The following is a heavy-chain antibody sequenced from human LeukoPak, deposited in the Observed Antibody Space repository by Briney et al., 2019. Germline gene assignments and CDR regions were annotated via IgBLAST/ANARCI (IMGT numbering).Heavy chain of an antibody. J-gene: IGHJ4*02. CDR3: ARVGYDSFDY. Sequence: PGGSLRLSCAASGFTFSSYAMSWVRQAPGKGLEWVANIKQDGSEKYYVDSVKGRFTISRDNAKNSLYLQMNSLRAEDTAVYYCARVGYDSFDYWGQGTLVTVSS. CDR2: IKQDGSEK. CDR1: GFTFSSYA. D-gene: IGHD5-12*01. V-gene: IGHV3-7*01.